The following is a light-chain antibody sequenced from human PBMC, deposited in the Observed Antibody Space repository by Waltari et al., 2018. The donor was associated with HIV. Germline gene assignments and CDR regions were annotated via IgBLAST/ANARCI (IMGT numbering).Light chain of an antibody. CDR2: GNK. CDR1: RSNIGADYD. V-gene: IGLV1-40*01. J-gene: IGLJ2*01. CDR3: QSYDRSLSASVV. Sequence: PGQRVTISCTGGRSNIGADYDVHWYQQIPGTAPKLLISGNKNRPSGVPDRFSASKSGTSASLAITGLQAEDEADYFCQSYDRSLSASVVFGGGTKLTVL.